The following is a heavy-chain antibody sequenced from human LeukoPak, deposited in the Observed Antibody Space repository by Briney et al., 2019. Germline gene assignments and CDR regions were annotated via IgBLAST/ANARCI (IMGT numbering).Heavy chain of an antibody. J-gene: IGHJ6*03. CDR3: ARGRRNYYGSGSYSRCYMDV. CDR2: INHSGST. Sequence: PSETLSLTCAVYGGSFSGYYWSWIRQPPGKGLEWIGEINHSGSTNYNPSLKSRVTISVDTSKNQFSLKLSSVTAADTAVYYCARGRRNYYGSGSYSRCYMDVWGKGTTVTVSS. CDR1: GGSFSGYY. V-gene: IGHV4-34*01. D-gene: IGHD3-10*01.